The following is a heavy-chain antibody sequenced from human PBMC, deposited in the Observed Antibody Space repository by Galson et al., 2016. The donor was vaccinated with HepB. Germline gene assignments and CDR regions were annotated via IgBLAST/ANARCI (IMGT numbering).Heavy chain of an antibody. CDR3: TTAPWVPAPPRVDY. J-gene: IGHJ4*02. V-gene: IGHV3-15*01. D-gene: IGHD2-2*01. Sequence: SLRLSCAASGFTFNNAWMSWVRQAPGKGLEWVGRIKSKTDGGTTDYAAPVKGRFTISRDDSKNTLYLQMNSLKTEDTAVYYCTTAPWVPAPPRVDYWGQGTLVTVSS. CDR2: IKSKTDGGTT. CDR1: GFTFNNAW.